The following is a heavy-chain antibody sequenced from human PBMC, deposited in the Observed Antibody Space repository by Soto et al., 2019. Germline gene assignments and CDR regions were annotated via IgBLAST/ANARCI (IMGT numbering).Heavy chain of an antibody. CDR3: ARDNEEVYNWFDP. V-gene: IGHV3-30-3*01. D-gene: IGHD1-1*01. J-gene: IGHJ5*02. Sequence: QVQLVESGGGVVQPGRSLRLSCAASGFTFSSYAMHWVRQAPGKGLEWVAVISYDGSNKYYADSVKGRFTISRDNSKKTLYLQMKSLRDEDTAVYYCARDNEEVYNWFDPWGQGTLVTGSS. CDR1: GFTFSSYA. CDR2: ISYDGSNK.